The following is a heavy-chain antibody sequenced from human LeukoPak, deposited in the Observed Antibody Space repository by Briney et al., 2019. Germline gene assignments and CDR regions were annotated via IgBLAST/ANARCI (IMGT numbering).Heavy chain of an antibody. CDR2: IYPGDSDT. D-gene: IGHD5-18*01. CDR3: ARSPLNIDTGMDPDYYFDY. V-gene: IGHV5-51*01. Sequence: GESLKISCKGSGYSFTSYWIGWVRQMPGKGLEWMAIIYPGDSDTRFGPSFQGQVTISADKSINTAYLQWSSLKASDTAVYYCARSPLNIDTGMDPDYYFDYWGQGTLVTVSP. J-gene: IGHJ4*02. CDR1: GYSFTSYW.